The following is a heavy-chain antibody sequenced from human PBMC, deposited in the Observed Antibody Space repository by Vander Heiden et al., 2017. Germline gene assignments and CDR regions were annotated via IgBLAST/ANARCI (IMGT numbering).Heavy chain of an antibody. Sequence: EVQLLESGGGLVQPGGYLRLSCAASGFTFSSYAMSWVRQAPGKGLEWVSAISGSGGSTYYADSVKGRFTISRDNSKNTLYLQMNSLRAEDTAVYYCAKDHSSSSSWYYYYYGMDVWGQGTTVTVSS. CDR2: ISGSGGST. D-gene: IGHD6-13*01. CDR1: GFTFSSYA. V-gene: IGHV3-23*01. J-gene: IGHJ6*02. CDR3: AKDHSSSSSWYYYYYGMDV.